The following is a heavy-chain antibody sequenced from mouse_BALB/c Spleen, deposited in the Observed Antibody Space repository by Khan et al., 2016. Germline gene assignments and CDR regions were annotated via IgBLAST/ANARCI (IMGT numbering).Heavy chain of an antibody. Sequence: QIQLVQSGPELKKPGETVKISCKASGYTFTDYSMHWVKQAPGKGLKWMGWINTETGEPTYADDFKGRFAFSLETSASTAYLQINNLKNEDTATYFCAREAYYGNWFAYWGQGTLVTVSA. CDR1: GYTFTDYS. V-gene: IGHV9-2-1*01. J-gene: IGHJ3*01. CDR3: AREAYYGNWFAY. D-gene: IGHD2-10*01. CDR2: INTETGEP.